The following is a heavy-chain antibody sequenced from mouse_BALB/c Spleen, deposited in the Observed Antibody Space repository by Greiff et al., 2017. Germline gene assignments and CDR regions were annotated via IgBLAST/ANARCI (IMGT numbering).Heavy chain of an antibody. CDR3: ARKDAGSSYDYYAMDY. CDR1: GFSLTSYG. CDR2: IWSGGST. J-gene: IGHJ4*01. Sequence: VQLEQSGPGLVQPSQSLSITCTVSGFSLTSYGVHWVRQSPGKGLEWLGVIWSGGSTDYNSAFISRLSISKDNSKSQVFFKMNSLQATDTAKYYCARKDAGSSYDYYAMDYWGQGTAVTVSS. V-gene: IGHV2-2*02. D-gene: IGHD1-1*01.